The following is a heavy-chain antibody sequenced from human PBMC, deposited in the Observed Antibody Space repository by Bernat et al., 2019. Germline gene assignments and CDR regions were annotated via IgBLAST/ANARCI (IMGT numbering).Heavy chain of an antibody. J-gene: IGHJ6*02. Sequence: EVQLVESGGGLVQPGGSLRLSCAASGFTVSNNYMSWVRQAPGKGLEWVSVIYSGGSTYYADSVKGRFTISRDNSKNTLYLQMNSLRAEDTAVYYCAREDIVVVPAAISQVYYYYGMDVWGQGTTVTVSS. CDR1: GFTVSNNY. V-gene: IGHV3-66*01. D-gene: IGHD2-2*02. CDR3: AREDIVVVPAAISQVYYYYGMDV. CDR2: IYSGGST.